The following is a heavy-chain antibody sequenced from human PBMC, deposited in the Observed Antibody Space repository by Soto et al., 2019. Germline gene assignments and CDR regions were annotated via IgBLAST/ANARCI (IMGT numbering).Heavy chain of an antibody. Sequence: GGSLRLSCAASGFTFGHYAMHWVRQAPGKGLECVSGISWNSGSIGYADFLKGRFTMSRDNAKNSLYLQMNSLRAEDKALDYCAKGWKVATTDFDYWGQGTLVTVSS. CDR2: ISWNSGSI. V-gene: IGHV3-9*01. CDR1: GFTFGHYA. J-gene: IGHJ4*02. CDR3: AKGWKVATTDFDY. D-gene: IGHD5-12*01.